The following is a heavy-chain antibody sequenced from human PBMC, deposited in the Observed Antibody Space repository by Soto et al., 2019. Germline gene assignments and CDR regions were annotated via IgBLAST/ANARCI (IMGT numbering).Heavy chain of an antibody. CDR3: ARGRTVRDHDDFDL. J-gene: IGHJ4*02. CDR1: GFTFSSYS. CDR2: MSYDGNSK. D-gene: IGHD2-21*01. V-gene: IGHV3-30-3*01. Sequence: QVQLVESGGGVVQPGRSLRLSCAASGFTFSSYSMHWVRQAPGKGLEWVAAMSYDGNSKYFADSVKGRFTIYRDNSKNTLSLQMNSLGAEDSAVYYCARGRTVRDHDDFDLWGQGTLVPVSS.